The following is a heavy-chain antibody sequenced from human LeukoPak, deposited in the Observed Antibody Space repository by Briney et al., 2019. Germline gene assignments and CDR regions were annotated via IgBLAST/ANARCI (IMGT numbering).Heavy chain of an antibody. Sequence: GASVKVSCKASGYAFITYAMNWVRQAPGQGLEWMGWINTNTGNPTYAQGFTGRFVFSLDTSVSTAYLQISSLKAEDTAVYYCARPTYDILTGDAFDIWGQGTMVTVSS. CDR3: ARPTYDILTGDAFDI. V-gene: IGHV7-4-1*02. D-gene: IGHD3-9*01. CDR2: INTNTGNP. CDR1: GYAFITYA. J-gene: IGHJ3*02.